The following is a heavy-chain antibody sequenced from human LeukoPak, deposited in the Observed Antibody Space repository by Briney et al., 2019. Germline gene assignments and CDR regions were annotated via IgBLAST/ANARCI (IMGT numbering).Heavy chain of an antibody. CDR3: ARERLIDSNYYYMDV. V-gene: IGHV3-20*04. D-gene: IGHD2-15*01. Sequence: GGSLRLSCAASGFTFDDFGMSWVRQAPGKGLQWVSRINWNGDRTVYADSLKGRFTISRDNAKNSLYLQMSSLRAEDTALYYCARERLIDSNYYYMDVWGKGTTVTVSS. J-gene: IGHJ6*03. CDR1: GFTFDDFG. CDR2: INWNGDRT.